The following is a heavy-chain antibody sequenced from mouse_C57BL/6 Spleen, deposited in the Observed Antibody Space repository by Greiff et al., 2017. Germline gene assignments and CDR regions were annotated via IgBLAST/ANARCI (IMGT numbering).Heavy chain of an antibody. Sequence: QVQLKESGAELVRPGASVKLSCKASGYTFTDYYINWVKQRPGQGLEWIARIYPGSGNTYYTEKFKGKATLTAEKSSRTAYMQLSSLTSEDSAVYFCAGSHYDDPTLARTEAIDYWGQGTSVTVSS. J-gene: IGHJ4*01. V-gene: IGHV1-76*01. D-gene: IGHD2-14*01. CDR1: GYTFTDYY. CDR3: AGSHYDDPTLARTEAIDY. CDR2: IYPGSGNT.